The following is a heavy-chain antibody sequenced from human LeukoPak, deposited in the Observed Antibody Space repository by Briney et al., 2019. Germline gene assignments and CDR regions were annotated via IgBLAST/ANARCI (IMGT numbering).Heavy chain of an antibody. CDR3: AKEGRSSSRGGADY. J-gene: IGHJ4*02. CDR1: GFSFSTYA. D-gene: IGHD6-6*01. Sequence: GGSLRLSCGASGFSFSTYAMHWVRQAPGKGLEWVAVTSYDGTNKYYADSVRGRFTVSRDNSKSTLYLQMNSLRADDTAVYHCAKEGRSSSRGGADYWGQGTLVTVSS. CDR2: TSYDGTNK. V-gene: IGHV3-30*04.